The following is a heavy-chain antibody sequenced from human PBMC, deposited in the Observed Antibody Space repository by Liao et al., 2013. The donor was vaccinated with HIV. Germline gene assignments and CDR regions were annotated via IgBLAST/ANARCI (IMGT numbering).Heavy chain of an antibody. CDR1: GTSLRDYY. Sequence: QVLLQESGPRLVTPSGTLSLTCSVSGTSLRDYYWSWIRQPPGKGLEWIGYIYYSGTTNYDPSLKSRLTMSLDTSKSVFSLKLTSVTAADTAVYYCARGHTAPWGQGTLVTVSS. J-gene: IGHJ5*02. CDR2: IYYSGTT. D-gene: IGHD4-17*01. V-gene: IGHV4-59*01. CDR3: ARGHTAP.